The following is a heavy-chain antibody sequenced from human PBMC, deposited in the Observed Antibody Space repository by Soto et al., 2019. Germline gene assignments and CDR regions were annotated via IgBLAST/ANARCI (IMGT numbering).Heavy chain of an antibody. CDR2: IYYNGST. V-gene: IGHV4-61*01. J-gene: IGHJ5*02. D-gene: IGHD2-15*01. Sequence: SETLSLTCTVSGASVSSGSYYWYWIRQPPGKGLEWIGYIYYNGSTNYNPSLKSRVTISVDTSKNQFSLKLSSVTAADTAVYYCATNPSGDSWKNGFDHWGQGTLVTVSS. CDR1: GASVSSGSYY. CDR3: ATNPSGDSWKNGFDH.